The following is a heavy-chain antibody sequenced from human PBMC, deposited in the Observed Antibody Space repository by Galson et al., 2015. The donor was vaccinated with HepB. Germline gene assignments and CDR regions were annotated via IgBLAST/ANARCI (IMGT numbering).Heavy chain of an antibody. CDR3: ARDSSRQWLGLMDYSHGMDV. CDR1: GFTFSSYW. D-gene: IGHD6-19*01. J-gene: IGHJ6*02. Sequence: SLRLSCAASGFTFSSYWMSWVRQAPGKGLEWVANIKQDGSAKYYVDSVKGRFTISRDNAKNSLYLQMNSLRAEDTAVYYCARDSSRQWLGLMDYSHGMDVWGQGTTVTVSS. CDR2: IKQDGSAK. V-gene: IGHV3-7*03.